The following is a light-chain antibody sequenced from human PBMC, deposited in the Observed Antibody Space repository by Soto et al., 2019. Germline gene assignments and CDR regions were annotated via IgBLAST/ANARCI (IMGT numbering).Light chain of an antibody. J-gene: IGLJ1*01. CDR3: CSYGGTYFV. Sequence: QSVLTQPRSVSGSPGQSVTISCTGTSSDVGAYNYVSWYQLLPGKAPKLMIYDVTQRPSGVPDRFSGSKSGNTASLTISGLQAEDDADYYCCSYGGTYFVFGTGTKLTVL. CDR2: DVT. CDR1: SSDVGAYNY. V-gene: IGLV2-11*01.